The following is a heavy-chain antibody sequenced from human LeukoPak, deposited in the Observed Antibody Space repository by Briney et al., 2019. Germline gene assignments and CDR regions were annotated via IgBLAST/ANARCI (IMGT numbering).Heavy chain of an antibody. CDR2: INHSGST. J-gene: IGHJ2*01. CDR1: GGSFSGYY. Sequence: SETLSPTCAVYGGSFSGYYWSWIRQPPGKGLEWIGEINHSGSTNYNPSLKSRVTISVDTSKNQFSLRLSSVTAADTAVYYCARVLEGSSGQHWYFDLWGRGTLVTVSS. V-gene: IGHV4-34*01. D-gene: IGHD6-19*01. CDR3: ARVLEGSSGQHWYFDL.